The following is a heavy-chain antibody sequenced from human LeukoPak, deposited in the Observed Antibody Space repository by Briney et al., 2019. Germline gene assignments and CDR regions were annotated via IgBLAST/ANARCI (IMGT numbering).Heavy chain of an antibody. J-gene: IGHJ4*02. CDR3: ARYTAMVIAYFDY. V-gene: IGHV3-11*01. CDR2: ISSSGSTI. Sequence: GGSLRLSCAASGFTFSDYYMSWIRQAPGKGLEWVSYISSSGSTIYYADSVKGRFTISRDNAKNSLYLQMNSLRAEDTAVYCCARYTAMVIAYFDYWGQGTLVTVSS. D-gene: IGHD5-18*01. CDR1: GFTFSDYY.